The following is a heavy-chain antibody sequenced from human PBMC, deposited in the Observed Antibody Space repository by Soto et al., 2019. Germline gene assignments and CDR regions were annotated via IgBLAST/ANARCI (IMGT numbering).Heavy chain of an antibody. V-gene: IGHV3-33*01. Sequence: GGSLRLSCAASGFTFSSYGMHWVRQAPGKGLEWVAVIWYDGSNKYYADSVKGRFTISRDNSKNTLYLQMNSLRAEDTAVYYCARGYDYIWGSSFDAFDIWGQGTMVTVSS. D-gene: IGHD3-16*01. CDR1: GFTFSSYG. J-gene: IGHJ3*02. CDR3: ARGYDYIWGSSFDAFDI. CDR2: IWYDGSNK.